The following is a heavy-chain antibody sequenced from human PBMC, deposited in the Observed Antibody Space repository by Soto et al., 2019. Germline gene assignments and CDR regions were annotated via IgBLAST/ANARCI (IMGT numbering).Heavy chain of an antibody. CDR1: GFTFSSYA. Sequence: GGSLRLSCAASGFTFSSYAMSWVRQAPGKGLEWVSAISGSGGSTYYADSVKGRFTISRDNSKNTLYLQMNSLRAEDTAVYYCAKSPTGVPEVLSWFDPWGQGTLVTVSS. CDR3: AKSPTGVPEVLSWFDP. V-gene: IGHV3-23*01. CDR2: ISGSGGST. J-gene: IGHJ5*02. D-gene: IGHD2-8*01.